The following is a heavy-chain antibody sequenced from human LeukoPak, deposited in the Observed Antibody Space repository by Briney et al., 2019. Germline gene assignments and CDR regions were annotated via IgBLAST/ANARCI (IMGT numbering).Heavy chain of an antibody. CDR2: MNPNSGNT. D-gene: IGHD6-19*01. CDR3: AVVTTLHIAVAPGDNYMDV. V-gene: IGHV1-8*03. Sequence: ASVKVSCKASGYTFTSYDINWVRQATGQGLGWMGWMNPNSGNTGYAQKFQGRVTITRNTSISTAYMELSSLRSEDTAVYYCAVVTTLHIAVAPGDNYMDVWGKGTTVTVSS. CDR1: GYTFTSYD. J-gene: IGHJ6*03.